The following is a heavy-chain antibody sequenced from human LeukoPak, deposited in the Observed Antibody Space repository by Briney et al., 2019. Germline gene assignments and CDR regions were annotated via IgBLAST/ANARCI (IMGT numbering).Heavy chain of an antibody. J-gene: IGHJ4*02. CDR2: ISYDGSNK. CDR1: GFTFSSYG. CDR3: ANLVHSSSSGFDY. Sequence: PGGSLRLSCAASGFTFSSYGMHWVRQAPGKWLEWVAVISYDGSNKYYADSVKGRFTISRDNSKNTLYLQMNSLRAEDTAVYYCANLVHSSSSGFDYWGQGTLVTVSS. D-gene: IGHD6-6*01. V-gene: IGHV3-30*18.